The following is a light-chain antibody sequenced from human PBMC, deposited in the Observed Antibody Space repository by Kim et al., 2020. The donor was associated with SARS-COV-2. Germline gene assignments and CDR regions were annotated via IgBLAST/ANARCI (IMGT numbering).Light chain of an antibody. CDR2: DVS. CDR3: SSYTSSSTVV. J-gene: IGLJ2*01. V-gene: IGLV2-14*03. Sequence: GQSVTFSCTGTSSDVGGYNYVSLYQQHPGKAPKLMIYDVSNRPSGVSNRFSGSKSGNTASLTISGLQAEDEADYYCSSYTSSSTVVFGGGTQLTVL. CDR1: SSDVGGYNY.